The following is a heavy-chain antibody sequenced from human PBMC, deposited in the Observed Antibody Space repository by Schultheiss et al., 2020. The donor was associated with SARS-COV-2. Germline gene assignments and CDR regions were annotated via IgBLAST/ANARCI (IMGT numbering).Heavy chain of an antibody. CDR2: IYHSGST. J-gene: IGHJ4*02. V-gene: IGHV4-61*08. CDR3: ARWDYGDYAGFDY. D-gene: IGHD4-17*01. Sequence: SETLSLTCTVSGGSISSGGYYWSWIRQHPGKGLEWIGYIYHSGSTYYNPSLKSRVTISVDTSKNQFSLKLSSVTAADTAVYYCARWDYGDYAGFDYWGQGTLVTVSS. CDR1: GGSISSGGYY.